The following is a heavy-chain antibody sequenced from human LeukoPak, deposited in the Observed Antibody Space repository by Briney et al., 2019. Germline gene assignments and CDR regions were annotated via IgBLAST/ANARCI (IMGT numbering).Heavy chain of an antibody. D-gene: IGHD6-13*01. CDR3: ARGLSSSWYWFNT. CDR1: GGSISSESYY. CDR2: INTSGNI. J-gene: IGHJ5*02. Sequence: SETLSLTCTVSGGSISSESYYWSWIRQLAGKGLEWIGRINTSGNINYNPSLKSRVTISVDTSNNQFSLKLSSLTAADTAVYYCARGLSSSWYWFNTWGQGTLVTVSS. V-gene: IGHV4-61*02.